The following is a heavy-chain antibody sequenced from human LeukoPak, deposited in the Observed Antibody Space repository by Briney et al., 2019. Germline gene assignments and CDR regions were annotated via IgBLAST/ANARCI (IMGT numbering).Heavy chain of an antibody. CDR2: ISGSGGST. Sequence: GGSLRLSCAASGFTFSSYAMSWVRQAPGKGLEWVSAISGSGGSTYYADSVKGRFTISRDNAKNSLYLQMNSLRAEDTAVYYCARDREYYDFWSGATGVYYFDYWGQGTLVTVSS. CDR3: ARDREYYDFWSGATGVYYFDY. CDR1: GFTFSSYA. V-gene: IGHV3-23*01. J-gene: IGHJ4*02. D-gene: IGHD3-3*01.